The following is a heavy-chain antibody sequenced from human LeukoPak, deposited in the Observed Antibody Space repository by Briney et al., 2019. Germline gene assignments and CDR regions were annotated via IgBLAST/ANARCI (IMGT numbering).Heavy chain of an antibody. D-gene: IGHD1-26*01. CDR1: GASISSYGYQ. CDR3: TRGDSGNLAEDG. V-gene: IGHV4-61*02. CDR2: TYIDGTT. Sequence: PSETLSLTCTVSGASISSYGYQWSWIRQPAGKGLEWIGRTYIDGTTNYNPSLESRVTISIDTSKNQFSLKLSSVIAADTAIYYCTRGDSGNLAEDGWGQGTLVTVSS. J-gene: IGHJ4*02.